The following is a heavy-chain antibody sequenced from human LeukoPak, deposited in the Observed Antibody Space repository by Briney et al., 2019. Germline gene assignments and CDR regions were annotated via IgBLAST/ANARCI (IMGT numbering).Heavy chain of an antibody. Sequence: ASETLSLTCTVSGGSINSSSYYWGWIRQPPGKGLEWIGTIYYSGSTYYNPSLKSRVTISVDTSKNQFSLKLSSVTASDTAVYYCARRFAPSRNDAFDIWGQGTMVTVSS. CDR3: ARRFAPSRNDAFDI. D-gene: IGHD3-10*01. CDR2: IYYSGST. J-gene: IGHJ3*02. CDR1: GGSINSSSYY. V-gene: IGHV4-39*01.